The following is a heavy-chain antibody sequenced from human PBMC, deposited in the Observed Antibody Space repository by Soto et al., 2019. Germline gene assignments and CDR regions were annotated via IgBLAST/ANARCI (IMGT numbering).Heavy chain of an antibody. J-gene: IGHJ6*02. Sequence: QVQLVQSGAEVKKPGSSVKVSCKASRGTFSSYAISWVRQAPGQGLEWMGGFIPIFGTANYAQKFQGTVTITAGESTSTAYMELSSLRFEDTAVYYCAREYCTVVAPGYYYYGMDVWGQGTTVTVSS. CDR2: FIPIFGTA. CDR1: RGTFSSYA. CDR3: AREYCTVVAPGYYYYGMDV. V-gene: IGHV1-69*12. D-gene: IGHD2-15*01.